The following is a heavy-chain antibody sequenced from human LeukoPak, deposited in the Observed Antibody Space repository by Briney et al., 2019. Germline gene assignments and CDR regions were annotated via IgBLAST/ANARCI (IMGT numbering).Heavy chain of an antibody. CDR3: ARGKRGYSYGSEDYFDY. CDR2: ISAYNGNT. D-gene: IGHD5-18*01. CDR1: GYTFTSYS. Sequence: ASVKVSCKASGYTFTSYSISWVRRAPGQGLEWMGWISAYNGNTIYAQKVKGRVTMTTDTSTSTAYMELRSLKSDDTAVYYCARGKRGYSYGSEDYFDYWGQGTLVTVSS. V-gene: IGHV1-18*01. J-gene: IGHJ4*02.